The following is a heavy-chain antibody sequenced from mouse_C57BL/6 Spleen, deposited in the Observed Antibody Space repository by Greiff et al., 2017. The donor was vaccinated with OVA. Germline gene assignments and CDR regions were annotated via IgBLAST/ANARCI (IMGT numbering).Heavy chain of an antibody. CDR2: IYPGSGNT. CDR3: ARSYYDYPHAMDY. J-gene: IGHJ4*01. V-gene: IGHV1-66*01. CDR1: GYSFTSYY. Sequence: QVQLQQSGPELLKPGASVKISCKASGYSFTSYYIHWVKQRPGQGLEWIGWIYPGSGNTKYNEKFKGKATLTADTSSSTAYMQLSSLTSEDSAVYYCARSYYDYPHAMDYWGQGTSVTVSS. D-gene: IGHD2-4*01.